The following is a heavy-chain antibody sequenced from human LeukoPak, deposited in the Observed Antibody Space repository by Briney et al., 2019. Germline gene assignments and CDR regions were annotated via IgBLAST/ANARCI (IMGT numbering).Heavy chain of an antibody. CDR1: GGSFSGYY. J-gene: IGHJ4*02. CDR2: INHSGST. D-gene: IGHD6-13*01. Sequence: SETLSLTRAVYGGSFSGYYWSWIRQPPGKGLEWIGEINHSGSTNYNPSLKSRVSISVDSSKNQFSLKVSSVTAADTAVYYCARGSDTAAGLYWGQGTLVTVS. V-gene: IGHV4-34*01. CDR3: ARGSDTAAGLY.